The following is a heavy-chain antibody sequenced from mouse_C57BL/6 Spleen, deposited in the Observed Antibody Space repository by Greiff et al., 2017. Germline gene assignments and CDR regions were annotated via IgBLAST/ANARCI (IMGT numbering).Heavy chain of an antibody. Sequence: QVQLQQPGAELVKPGASVKLSCKASGYTFTSYWMQWVKQRPGQGLEWIGEIDPSDSYTNYNQKFKGKATLTVDTSSSTAYMQLSSLTSEDSAVYYCARRRGDGFFAYWDQGTLVTVSA. CDR2: IDPSDSYT. D-gene: IGHD2-3*01. CDR3: ARRRGDGFFAY. V-gene: IGHV1-50*01. J-gene: IGHJ3*01. CDR1: GYTFTSYW.